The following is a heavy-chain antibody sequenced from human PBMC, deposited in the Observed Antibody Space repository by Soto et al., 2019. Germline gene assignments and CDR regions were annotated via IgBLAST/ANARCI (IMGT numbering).Heavy chain of an antibody. D-gene: IGHD6-19*01. CDR1: GGSISSNDYY. CDR2: IHYTGKA. Sequence: QLQLQESGPGLVKPSETLSLTCTVSGGSISSNDYYWGWIRQPPGKGLEWIGNIHYTGKAYYNPALRSRVTISTDTSKDQFSLRLTSVTAADTAVYYCADMRGQWLPRDWGQGTLVTVSS. CDR3: ADMRGQWLPRD. V-gene: IGHV4-39*01. J-gene: IGHJ4*02.